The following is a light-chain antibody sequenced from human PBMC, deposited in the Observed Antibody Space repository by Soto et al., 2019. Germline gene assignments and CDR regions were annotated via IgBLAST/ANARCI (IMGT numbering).Light chain of an antibody. CDR1: QSVSSY. CDR3: QQRSNWPRT. Sequence: EIVLTQSPATLSLSPGERATLSCRASQSVSSYLAWYQQKPGQAPMLLIYDASNRATGIPARFSGSGSGTDFTLTISSLEPADFAVYYCQQRSNWPRTFGQGTKVEIK. CDR2: DAS. J-gene: IGKJ1*01. V-gene: IGKV3-11*01.